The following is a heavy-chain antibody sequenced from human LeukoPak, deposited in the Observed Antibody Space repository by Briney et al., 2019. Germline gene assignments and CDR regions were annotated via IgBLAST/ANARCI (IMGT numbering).Heavy chain of an antibody. V-gene: IGHV4-39*01. Sequence: SETLSLTCTVSGGSISSSSYYWGWIRQPPGKGLEWIGSIYYSGSTYYNPSLKSRVTISVDTSKNQFSLKLSSVTAADTAVYYCARRFLFEFWSGDDGWFDPWGQGTLVTVSS. CDR3: ARRFLFEFWSGDDGWFDP. J-gene: IGHJ5*02. CDR1: GGSISSSSYY. CDR2: IYYSGST. D-gene: IGHD3-3*01.